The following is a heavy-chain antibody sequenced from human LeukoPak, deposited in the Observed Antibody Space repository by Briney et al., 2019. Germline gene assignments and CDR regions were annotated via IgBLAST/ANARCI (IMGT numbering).Heavy chain of an antibody. D-gene: IGHD2-2*01. Sequence: ASMKVSCKASGYTFTGYYIHWLRQAPGQGLEWMGFINPNSGGTNYAQKFQGRVTMTRDTSISTAYMELSSLTSDDTAVYYCARDSVIVVVPAAPFDYWGQGTLVTVSS. V-gene: IGHV1-2*02. CDR3: ARDSVIVVVPAAPFDY. CDR2: INPNSGGT. CDR1: GYTFTGYY. J-gene: IGHJ4*02.